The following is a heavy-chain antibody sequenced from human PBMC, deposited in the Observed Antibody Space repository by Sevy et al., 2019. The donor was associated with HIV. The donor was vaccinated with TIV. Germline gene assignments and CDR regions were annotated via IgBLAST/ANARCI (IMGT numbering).Heavy chain of an antibody. J-gene: IGHJ6*02. CDR2: IRGSGGST. V-gene: IGHV3-23*01. Sequence: GGSLRLSCAASGFTFSSYAMSWVRQAPGKGLEWVSTIRGSGGSTYYADSVKGRFTISRDNSKNTPYFQMNSLRAEDTAVYYCHGDYDSSQLASYYYYGMDVWGQGTTVTVSS. D-gene: IGHD3-22*01. CDR3: HGDYDSSQLASYYYYGMDV. CDR1: GFTFSSYA.